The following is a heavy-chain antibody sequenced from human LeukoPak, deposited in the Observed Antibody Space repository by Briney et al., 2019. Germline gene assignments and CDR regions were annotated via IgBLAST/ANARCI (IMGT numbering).Heavy chain of an antibody. CDR2: IYYSGST. CDR1: GGSISSSSYY. J-gene: IGHJ6*04. CDR3: RHYYYDSSGSELDV. V-gene: IGHV4-39*01. Sequence: SETLSLTCTVSGGSISSSSYYWGWIRQPPGKGLEWIGSIYYSGSTYYNPSLKSRVTISVDTSKNQFSLKLSSVTAADTAVYYCRHYYYDSSGSELDVWGKGTTVTISS. D-gene: IGHD3-22*01.